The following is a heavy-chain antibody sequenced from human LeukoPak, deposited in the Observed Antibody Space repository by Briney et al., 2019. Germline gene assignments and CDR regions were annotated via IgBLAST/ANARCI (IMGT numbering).Heavy chain of an antibody. Sequence: PSETLSLTCAVYGGSFSGYYWSWIRQPPGKGLEWIGEINHSGSTNYNPSLKSRVTISVDTSKNQFSLKLSSVTAADTAVYYCARDHEAVAGTFAYWGQGTLVTVSS. CDR2: INHSGST. J-gene: IGHJ4*02. D-gene: IGHD6-19*01. V-gene: IGHV4-34*01. CDR3: ARDHEAVAGTFAY. CDR1: GGSFSGYY.